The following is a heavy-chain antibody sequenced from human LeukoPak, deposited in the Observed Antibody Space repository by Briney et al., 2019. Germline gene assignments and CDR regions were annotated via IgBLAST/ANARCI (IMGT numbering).Heavy chain of an antibody. D-gene: IGHD3-16*01. V-gene: IGHV4-59*10. Sequence: SETLSLTCAVYGGSFSGYYWSWIRQPAGKGLEWIGRIYTSGSTNYNPSLKSRVTMSVDTPKNQFSLKLSSVTAADTAVYYCARFTLAPRNYFDYWGQGTLVTVSS. CDR3: ARFTLAPRNYFDY. CDR2: IYTSGST. CDR1: GGSFSGYY. J-gene: IGHJ4*02.